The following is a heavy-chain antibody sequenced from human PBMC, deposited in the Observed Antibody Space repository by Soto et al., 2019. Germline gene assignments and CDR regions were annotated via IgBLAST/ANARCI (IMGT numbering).Heavy chain of an antibody. D-gene: IGHD1-1*01. V-gene: IGHV4-34*01. CDR2: INHSGST. J-gene: IGHJ5*02. CDR1: GGSFSGYY. Sequence: PSETLSLTCAVYGGSFSGYYWSRIRQPPGKGLEWIGEINHSGSTNYNPSLKSRVTISVDTSKNQFSLKLSSVTAADTAVYYCARGAAWYKVKWFDPWGQGTLVTVSS. CDR3: ARGAAWYKVKWFDP.